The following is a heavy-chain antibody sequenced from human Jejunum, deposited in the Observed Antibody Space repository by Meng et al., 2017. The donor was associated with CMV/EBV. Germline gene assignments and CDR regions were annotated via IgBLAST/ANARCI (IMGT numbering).Heavy chain of an antibody. Sequence: RYIFDDYAMPWVRQAPGKGLEWVSGISWDSVDIEYADSVRGRFTISRDNAKNSLYLQMDSLRPEDTALYYCAKGLSGYDFGAFDIWGQGTVVTVSS. CDR1: RYIFDDYA. CDR2: ISWDSVDI. D-gene: IGHD5-12*01. J-gene: IGHJ3*02. CDR3: AKGLSGYDFGAFDI. V-gene: IGHV3-9*01.